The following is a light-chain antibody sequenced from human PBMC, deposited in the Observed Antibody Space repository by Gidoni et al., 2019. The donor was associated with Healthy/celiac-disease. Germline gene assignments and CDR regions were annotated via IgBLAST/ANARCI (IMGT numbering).Light chain of an antibody. V-gene: IGKV1-33*01. Sequence: DIQMTQSPSSLSASVGDRVTITCQASQDISNYLNWYQQKPGKAPKLLIYDASNLETGVPSRFSGSGSGTDFTFTISSLQPEEIATYYCQQYDNLPRTFGQXTKVEIK. J-gene: IGKJ1*01. CDR2: DAS. CDR1: QDISNY. CDR3: QQYDNLPRT.